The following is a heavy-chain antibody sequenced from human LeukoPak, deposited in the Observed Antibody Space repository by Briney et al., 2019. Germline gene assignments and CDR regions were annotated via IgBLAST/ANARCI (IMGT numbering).Heavy chain of an antibody. J-gene: IGHJ4*02. CDR1: GYTFTSYG. Sequence: ASVKVSCKASGYTFTSYGISWVRQAPGQGLEWMGWISAYNGNTNYAQKFQGRVTMTRDTSISTAYMELSRLRSDDTAVYYCARDLDGDRHETSDYWGQGTLVTVSS. V-gene: IGHV1-18*01. CDR3: ARDLDGDRHETSDY. CDR2: ISAYNGNT. D-gene: IGHD4-17*01.